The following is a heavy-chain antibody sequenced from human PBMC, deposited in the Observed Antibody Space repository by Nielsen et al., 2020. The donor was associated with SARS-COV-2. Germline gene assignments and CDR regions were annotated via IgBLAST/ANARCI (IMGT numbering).Heavy chain of an antibody. CDR1: GGSFSGYY. V-gene: IGHV4-34*01. CDR3: ARGLPIRFLEWLPTPFDY. J-gene: IGHJ4*02. D-gene: IGHD3-3*01. Sequence: SETLSLTCAVYGGSFSGYYWSWIRQPPGKGLEWIGEVNHSGGTNYNPSLKSRVTISVDTSKNQFSLKLSSVTAADTAVYYCARGLPIRFLEWLPTPFDYWGQGTLVTVSS. CDR2: VNHSGGT.